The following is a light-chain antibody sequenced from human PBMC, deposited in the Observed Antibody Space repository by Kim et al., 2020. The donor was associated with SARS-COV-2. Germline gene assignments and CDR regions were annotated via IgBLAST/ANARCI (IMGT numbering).Light chain of an antibody. J-gene: IGKJ4*01. CDR1: QSVSSN. V-gene: IGKV3-15*01. CDR3: QRYKRNGLP. CDR2: AAS. Sequence: EIVMTQSPATLSMSPGERATLSCRASQSVSSNLAWYQQKPGQAPRLLIYAASTRATGIPARFSGSGSGTEFTLTISSLQSEEITVYYCQRYKRNGLPFGGGAKGESK.